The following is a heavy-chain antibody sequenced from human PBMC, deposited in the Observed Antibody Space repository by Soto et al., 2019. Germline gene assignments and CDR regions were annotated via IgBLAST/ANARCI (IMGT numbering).Heavy chain of an antibody. Sequence: ASVKVSCKASGYTFTSYGISWVRQAPGQGLEWMGWISAYNGNTNYAQKLQGRVTMTTDTSTSTAYMELRSLRSDDTAVYYCARIRGLSERKRVRSSSEANYYYYYGMDVWGEGTTVTVSS. CDR2: ISAYNGNT. D-gene: IGHD6-6*01. V-gene: IGHV1-18*04. CDR1: GYTFTSYG. J-gene: IGHJ6*04. CDR3: ARIRGLSERKRVRSSSEANYYYYYGMDV.